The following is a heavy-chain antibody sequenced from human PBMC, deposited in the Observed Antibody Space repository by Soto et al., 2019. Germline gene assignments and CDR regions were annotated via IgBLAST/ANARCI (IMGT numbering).Heavy chain of an antibody. CDR2: IYARGDT. V-gene: IGHV4-4*07. CDR3: AGIGEEVYYGMDV. J-gene: IGHJ6*02. D-gene: IGHD1-26*01. CDR1: GGSMRSYY. Sequence: PSETLSLTCTVSGGSMRSYYWNWVRQPAGRGLEWIGRIYARGDTNYNPSLKSRVTMFVDRSTNEFSLRLTSVTAADTAVYYCAGIGEEVYYGMDVWGQGTTVTVSS.